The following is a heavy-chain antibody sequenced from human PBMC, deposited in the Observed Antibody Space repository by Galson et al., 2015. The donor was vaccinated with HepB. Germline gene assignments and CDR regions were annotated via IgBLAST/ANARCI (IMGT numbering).Heavy chain of an antibody. D-gene: IGHD3-10*01. CDR3: AKDFYGSGSYYTLAFDQ. V-gene: IGHV3-23*01. Sequence: SLRLSCAASGFTFSDFAMTWVRQAPGKGLEYVSSIRGDASNTDHAESVRGRFTISRDNSENTVYLQMSSLRVEDTAVYYCAKDFYGSGSYYTLAFDQWGQGTLVTVSS. J-gene: IGHJ4*02. CDR2: IRGDASNT. CDR1: GFTFSDFA.